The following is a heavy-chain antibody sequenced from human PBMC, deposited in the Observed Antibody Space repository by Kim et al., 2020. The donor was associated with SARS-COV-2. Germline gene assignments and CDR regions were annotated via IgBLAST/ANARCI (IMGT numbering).Heavy chain of an antibody. D-gene: IGHD2-15*01. J-gene: IGHJ4*01. CDR1: GFTFSSYG. Sequence: GGSLRLSCAASGFTFSSYGMHWVRQAPGKGLEWVAVISYDGSNKYYADSVKGRFTISRDNSKNTLYLQMNSLRAEDTAVYYCAKGDIVVVVAATTDYWG. V-gene: IGHV3-30*18. CDR3: AKGDIVVVVAATTDY. CDR2: ISYDGSNK.